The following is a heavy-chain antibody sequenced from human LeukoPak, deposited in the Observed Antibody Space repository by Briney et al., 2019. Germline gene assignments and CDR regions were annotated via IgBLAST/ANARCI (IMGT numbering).Heavy chain of an antibody. CDR3: AKGDDIAAAGTLHFDH. CDR1: GFTFSTYA. J-gene: IGHJ1*01. V-gene: IGHV3-23*01. CDR2: VSGSGDST. Sequence: GGTLRLSCAASGFTFSTYAMSWVRQTAGKGLEWVSAVSGSGDSTYYADSVKGRFTISRDNSKNTLYVQMNSLRAEDTAIYYCAKGDDIAAAGTLHFDHWGQGTLVTVSS. D-gene: IGHD6-13*01.